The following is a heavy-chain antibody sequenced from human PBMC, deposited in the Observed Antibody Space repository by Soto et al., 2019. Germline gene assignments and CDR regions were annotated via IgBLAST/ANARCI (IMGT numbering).Heavy chain of an antibody. Sequence: QVQLVESGGGVVQPGRSLRLSSAASGFTFSAFGMHWVRQAPGKGLEWVAVISNDGNHEYYADSVKGRFSISRDNSKNTFYLQMNSLSSEDTAVYFCAKTITTFGGSSTGRGALLDYWGQGILVTVSS. CDR3: AKTITTFGGSSTGRGALLDY. D-gene: IGHD3-3*01. CDR2: ISNDGNHE. CDR1: GFTFSAFG. V-gene: IGHV3-30*18. J-gene: IGHJ4*02.